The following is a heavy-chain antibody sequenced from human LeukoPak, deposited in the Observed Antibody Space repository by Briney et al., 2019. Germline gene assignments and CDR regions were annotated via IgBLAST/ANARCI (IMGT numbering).Heavy chain of an antibody. CDR1: GGSISSHY. D-gene: IGHD3-22*01. CDR3: AREGGSGYYYDY. CDR2: IYYSGST. J-gene: IGHJ4*02. V-gene: IGHV4-59*11. Sequence: SETLSLTCTVSGGSISSHYWSWIRQPPGKGLEWIGYIYYSGSTNYNPSLKSRVTISVDTSKNQFSLKLSSVTAADTGVYYCAREGGSGYYYDYWGQGTLVTVSS.